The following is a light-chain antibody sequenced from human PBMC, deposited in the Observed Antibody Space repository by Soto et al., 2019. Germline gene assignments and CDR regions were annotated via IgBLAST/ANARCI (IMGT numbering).Light chain of an antibody. J-gene: IGKJ4*01. Sequence: IQLTQSPSSLSASVGDRVTITCRASQGISSYLAWYQQKPGKAPKLLIYATSSMQSGVPSTFSGSGYGTDFTLTISSLQPEDFATYYCQQSYSSPSGLTFGGGTKVDI. V-gene: IGKV1-39*01. CDR1: QGISSY. CDR2: ATS. CDR3: QQSYSSPSGLT.